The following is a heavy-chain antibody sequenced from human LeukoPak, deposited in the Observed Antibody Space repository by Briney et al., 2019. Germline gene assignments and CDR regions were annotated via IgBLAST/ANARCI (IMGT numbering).Heavy chain of an antibody. D-gene: IGHD4-17*01. CDR3: ARVWSACSMTTASFDP. V-gene: IGHV1-69*13. J-gene: IGHJ5*02. CDR1: GGTFSSYA. CDR2: IIPIFGTA. Sequence: SVKVSCKASGGTFSSYAISWVRQAPGQGLEWMGGIIPIFGTANYAQKFQGRVTITADESTSTAYMELSSLRSEDTAVYYCARVWSACSMTTASFDPWGQGTLVTVSS.